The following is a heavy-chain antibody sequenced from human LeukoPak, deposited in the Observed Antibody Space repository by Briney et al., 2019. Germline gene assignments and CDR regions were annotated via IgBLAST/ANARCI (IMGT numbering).Heavy chain of an antibody. V-gene: IGHV4-34*01. Sequence: SETLSLTCGDFVGSMTGFYWTWVRQPPGKGLEWIGEINHSGGTNYNPSLKSRVTISIDTSKTQFSLKLSSVTAADTAVYHCARLRVGAFDYWGQGILVTVSS. CDR1: VGSMTGFY. J-gene: IGHJ4*02. D-gene: IGHD1-26*01. CDR3: ARLRVGAFDY. CDR2: INHSGGT.